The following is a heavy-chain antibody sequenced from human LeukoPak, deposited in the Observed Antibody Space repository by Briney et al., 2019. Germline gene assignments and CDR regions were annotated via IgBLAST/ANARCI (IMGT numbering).Heavy chain of an antibody. D-gene: IGHD6-19*01. V-gene: IGHV3-23*01. CDR2: ISGSGDST. CDR1: GFTFGIA. J-gene: IGHJ4*02. CDR3: AKALKWLAGLDY. Sequence: GGSLRLSYAASGFTFGIAMSWVRQAPGKRLEWVSAISGSGDSTYYADSVKGRFTISRDNSKNTLYLQMNSLRAEDTAVYYCAKALKWLAGLDYWGQGTLVTVSS.